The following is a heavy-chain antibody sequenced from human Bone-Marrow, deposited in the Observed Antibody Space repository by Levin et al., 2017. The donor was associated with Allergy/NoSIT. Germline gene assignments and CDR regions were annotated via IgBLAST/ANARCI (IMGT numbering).Heavy chain of an antibody. Sequence: GGSLRLSCAASGFTFNSYSMNWVRQAPGKGLEWVSSITSFSSYIEYADSVKGRFTISRDNAKNSLLLQMTGLRAEDTAVYYCVRGKGLAAVADYYNNGLDDWGQGTTVTVSS. CDR1: GFTFNSYS. V-gene: IGHV3-21*01. D-gene: IGHD6-25*01. J-gene: IGHJ6*02. CDR2: ITSFSSYI. CDR3: VRGKGLAAVADYYNNGLDD.